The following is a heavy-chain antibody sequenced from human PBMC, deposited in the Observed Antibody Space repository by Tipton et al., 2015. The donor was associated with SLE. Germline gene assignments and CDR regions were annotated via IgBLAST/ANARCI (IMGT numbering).Heavy chain of an antibody. D-gene: IGHD6-13*01. CDR1: GGSISSYY. J-gene: IGHJ5*02. Sequence: TLSLTCTVSGGSISSYYWSWIRQPPGQGLEWIGYIYYSGSTNYNPSLKSRVTISVDTSKNQFSLKLSSVTAADTAVYYCAREGRGQLVLWGQGTLVTVSS. CDR3: AREGRGQLVL. V-gene: IGHV4-59*01. CDR2: IYYSGST.